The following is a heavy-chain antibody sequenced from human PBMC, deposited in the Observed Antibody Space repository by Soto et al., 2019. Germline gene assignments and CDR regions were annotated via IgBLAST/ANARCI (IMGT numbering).Heavy chain of an antibody. CDR1: GFTFSSYA. CDR3: ARDLRQTGAFDI. CDR2: ISYDGSNK. D-gene: IGHD4-17*01. J-gene: IGHJ3*02. Sequence: PGGSLSLSCAASGFTFSSYAMHWVRQAPGKGLGWVAFISYDGSNKYYADSVKIRFTISRDNSKNTLYLQMNSLRAEDTAVYYCARDLRQTGAFDIWGQGTMVTVSS. V-gene: IGHV3-30-3*01.